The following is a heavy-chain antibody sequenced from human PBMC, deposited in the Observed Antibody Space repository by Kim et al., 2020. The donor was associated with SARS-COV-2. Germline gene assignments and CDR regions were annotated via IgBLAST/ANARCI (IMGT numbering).Heavy chain of an antibody. J-gene: IGHJ4*02. V-gene: IGHV3-15*01. D-gene: IGHD3-16*02. CDR1: GFTFSNAW. CDR3: TTEIEGMITFGGVIGPGY. CDR2: IKSKTDGGTT. Sequence: GGSLRLSCAASGFTFSNAWMSWVRQAPGKGLEWVGRIKSKTDGGTTDYAAPVKGRFTISRDDSKNTLYLQMNSLKTEDTAVYYCTTEIEGMITFGGVIGPGYWGQGTLVTVSS.